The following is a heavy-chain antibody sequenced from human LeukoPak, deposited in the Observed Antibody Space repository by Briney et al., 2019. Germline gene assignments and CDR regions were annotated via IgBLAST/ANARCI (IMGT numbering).Heavy chain of an antibody. CDR3: ARGWSYFDY. Sequence: GGSLRLSCAASGFAFPSYAISCVRQAPGKGLEWASAISASGSDAYYADSVKGRFTVSRDNSKKTVYLQMNSLRAEDTTVYYCARGWSYFDYWGQGALVTVSS. CDR2: ISASGSDA. V-gene: IGHV3-23*01. J-gene: IGHJ4*02. D-gene: IGHD2-15*01. CDR1: GFAFPSYA.